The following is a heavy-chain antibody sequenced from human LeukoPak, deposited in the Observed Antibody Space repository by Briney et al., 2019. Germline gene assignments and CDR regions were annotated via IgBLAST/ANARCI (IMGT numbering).Heavy chain of an antibody. V-gene: IGHV1-69*13. CDR2: IIPIFGTA. D-gene: IGHD1-26*01. J-gene: IGHJ3*02. Sequence: SVKVSCKASGGTFSSYAISWVRQAPGQGLEWMGGIIPIFGTANYAQKFQGRVTITADESTSTAYMELSSLRSEDTAVYYCASIVGANGASSAFEIWGQGTMVTVSS. CDR3: ASIVGANGASSAFEI. CDR1: GGTFSSYA.